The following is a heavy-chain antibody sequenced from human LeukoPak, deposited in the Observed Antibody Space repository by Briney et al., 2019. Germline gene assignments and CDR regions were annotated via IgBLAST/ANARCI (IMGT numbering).Heavy chain of an antibody. CDR1: GFTFSIYS. V-gene: IGHV3-21*01. J-gene: IGHJ5*02. CDR2: TTSSGGNI. D-gene: IGHD1-7*01. CDR3: ESTTGP. Sequence: GGSLRLSCAASGFTFSIYSMNWVRQAPGKGLEWVSPTTSSGGNIYYADSVKGRFTISRDNAKNSLYLQMSSLRVEDTAVYYCESTTGPWGQGTLVTVSS.